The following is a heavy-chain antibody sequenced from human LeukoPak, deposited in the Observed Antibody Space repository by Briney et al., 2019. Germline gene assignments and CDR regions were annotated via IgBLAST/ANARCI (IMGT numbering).Heavy chain of an antibody. J-gene: IGHJ5*02. D-gene: IGHD6-19*01. V-gene: IGHV4-59*01. Sequence: SETLSLTCTVSGGSISSYYWSWIRQPPGKGLEWIGYIYYSGSTNYNPSLKSRVTISVDTSKNQFSLKLSSVTAADTAVYYCARGYSCGWGNWFDPWGQGTLVTVSS. CDR2: IYYSGST. CDR1: GGSISSYY. CDR3: ARGYSCGWGNWFDP.